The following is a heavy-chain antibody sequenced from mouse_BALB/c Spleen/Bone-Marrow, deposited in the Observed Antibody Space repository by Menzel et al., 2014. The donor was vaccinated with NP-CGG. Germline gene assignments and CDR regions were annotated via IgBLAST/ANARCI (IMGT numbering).Heavy chain of an antibody. V-gene: IGHV1S81*02. CDR3: SRGGNFDVMDY. CDR1: GYTFTSYY. J-gene: IGHJ4*01. CDR2: INPSNGAN. D-gene: IGHD2-1*01. Sequence: QVQLQQSGAELVKPGASVKLSCKASGYTFTSYYMLWVKQRPGQGLEWIGGINPSNGANNFNEKFKSKATLTVDKSSSTAYMQLSSLTSEDSAVYYCSRGGNFDVMDYWGQGTSVTVSS.